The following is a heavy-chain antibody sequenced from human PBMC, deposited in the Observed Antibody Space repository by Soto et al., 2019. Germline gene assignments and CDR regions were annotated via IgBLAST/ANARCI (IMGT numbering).Heavy chain of an antibody. CDR3: ARSGHSPHGMDV. V-gene: IGHV5-51*01. D-gene: IGHD5-12*01. CDR2: IYPTDSDT. Sequence: PGESLKISCQGSGYIFTTYWIGWVRQMPGKGLEWMGIIYPTDSDTRYSPSFQGQVTISADKSITTAYLQWSSLRASDTAVYYCARSGHSPHGMDVWGQGTAVTVSS. J-gene: IGHJ6*02. CDR1: GYIFTTYW.